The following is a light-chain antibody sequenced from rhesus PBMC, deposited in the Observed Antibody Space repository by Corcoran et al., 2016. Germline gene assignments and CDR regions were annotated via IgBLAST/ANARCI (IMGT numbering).Light chain of an antibody. CDR3: LQYNSDPFT. V-gene: IGKV1-43*02. J-gene: IGKJ3*01. Sequence: DIQMTQSPSSLSASVGDRVTITCRASQGISTYLNWYQQKPGKAPKRLIYAASSLESGVPSGFRGSGSGTDFTLTISSLQPEDFATYYCLQYNSDPFTFGPGTKLDIK. CDR2: AAS. CDR1: QGISTY.